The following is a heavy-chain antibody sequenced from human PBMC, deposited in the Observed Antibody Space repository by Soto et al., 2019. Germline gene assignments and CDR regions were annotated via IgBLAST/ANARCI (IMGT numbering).Heavy chain of an antibody. CDR2: INHSGST. V-gene: IGHV4-34*01. CDR1: GGSFSGYY. CDR3: ARDGAIDYYDSSGYPRAGYYYYGMDV. Sequence: SETLSLTCAVYGGSFSGYYWSWIRQPPGKGLEWIGEINHSGSTNYNPSLKSRVTISVDTSKNQFSLKLSSVTAADTAVYYCARDGAIDYYDSSGYPRAGYYYYGMDVWGQGTTVTVS. D-gene: IGHD3-22*01. J-gene: IGHJ6*02.